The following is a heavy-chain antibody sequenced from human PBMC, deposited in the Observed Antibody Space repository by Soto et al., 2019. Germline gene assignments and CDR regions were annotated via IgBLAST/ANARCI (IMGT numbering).Heavy chain of an antibody. CDR3: ATVGYCSGGSCSIGVFDY. Sequence: SVKLSCKASGGTFNSYGLTWVRQAPGQGLEWVGRIVPIFGRADYAQKFQGRVTITADKSTSTAYMELNSLRFEDTAVYYCATVGYCSGGSCSIGVFDYWGQ. V-gene: IGHV1-69*06. CDR1: GGTFNSYG. CDR2: IVPIFGRA. J-gene: IGHJ4*01. D-gene: IGHD2-15*01.